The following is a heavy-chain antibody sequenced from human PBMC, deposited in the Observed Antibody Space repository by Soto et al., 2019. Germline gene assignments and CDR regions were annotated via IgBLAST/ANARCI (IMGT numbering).Heavy chain of an antibody. D-gene: IGHD4-17*01. CDR3: AKDHLRRRYYMDV. J-gene: IGHJ6*03. Sequence: PGGSLRLSCAASGFTFSSYGMHWVRQAPGKGLEWVAVISYDGSNKYYAGSVKGRFTISRDNSKNTLYLQMNSLRAEDTAVYYCAKDHLRRRYYMDVWGKGTTVTVSS. CDR1: GFTFSSYG. CDR2: ISYDGSNK. V-gene: IGHV3-30*18.